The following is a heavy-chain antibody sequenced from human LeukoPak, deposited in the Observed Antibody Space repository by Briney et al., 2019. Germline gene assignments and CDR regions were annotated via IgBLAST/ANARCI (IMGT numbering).Heavy chain of an antibody. CDR3: ASATTVTTWAQFAFDI. CDR2: IYYSGST. J-gene: IGHJ3*02. V-gene: IGHV4-59*01. CDR1: GGSISSYY. D-gene: IGHD4-17*01. Sequence: PSETLSLTCTVSGGSISSYYWSWIRQPPGKGLEWIGYIYYSGSTNYNPSLKSRVTISVDTSKNQFSLKLSSVAAADTAVYYCASATTVTTWAQFAFDIWGQGTMVTVSS.